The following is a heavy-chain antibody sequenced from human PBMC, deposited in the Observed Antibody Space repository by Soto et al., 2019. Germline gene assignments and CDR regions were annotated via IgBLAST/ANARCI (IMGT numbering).Heavy chain of an antibody. D-gene: IGHD6-13*01. J-gene: IGHJ1*01. CDR3: ARDLWDSSSWYPEYFQH. V-gene: IGHV3-7*01. CDR2: IKQDGREN. CDR1: GFTFSSYW. Sequence: GGSLRLSCAASGFTFSSYWMSWVRQAPGKGLEGVANIKQDGRENYYVDSGKGRFTSSRDNAKNSLYLQMNSLRAEDTAVYYCARDLWDSSSWYPEYFQHWGQGTLVTISS.